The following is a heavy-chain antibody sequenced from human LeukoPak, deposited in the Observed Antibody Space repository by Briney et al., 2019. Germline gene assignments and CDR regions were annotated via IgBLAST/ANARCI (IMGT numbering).Heavy chain of an antibody. D-gene: IGHD3-10*01. CDR1: GGSISSSSYY. CDR2: IYYSGNT. J-gene: IGHJ5*02. Sequence: SETLSLTXTVSGGSISSSSYYWGWIRQPPGKGLEWIGSIYYSGNTYNNPSVKSRVTISVDTSKNQLSLKLSSVTAADTAVYYCARADYYGSGSYSPWFDPWGQGTLVTVSS. V-gene: IGHV4-39*01. CDR3: ARADYYGSGSYSPWFDP.